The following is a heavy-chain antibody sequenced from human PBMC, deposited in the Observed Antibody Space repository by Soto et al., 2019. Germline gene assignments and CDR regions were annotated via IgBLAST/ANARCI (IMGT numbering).Heavy chain of an antibody. CDR2: INMDGSST. CDR3: ARGPRGVYGNDY. CDR1: GFTFSNDW. J-gene: IGHJ4*02. D-gene: IGHD2-8*02. V-gene: IGHV3-74*01. Sequence: EVQLVESGGGLVQPGGSLRLSCAASGFTFSNDWMHWVRQAAEKGLVWVSRINMDGSSTNYADSVKGRFTISRDNAKNTLYLQMNSLRVDDTAIYFCARGPRGVYGNDYWGQGALVTVSS.